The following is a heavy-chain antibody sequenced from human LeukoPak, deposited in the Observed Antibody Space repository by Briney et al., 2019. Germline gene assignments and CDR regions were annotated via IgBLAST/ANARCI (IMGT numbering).Heavy chain of an antibody. Sequence: PGGSLRLSCAASGFTLSTYGMHWVRQAPGKGLEWVAMISYDGNSKQYADLVKGRFTISRDNSKNTLYLQMNSLRTEDTAVYYCARVHSANFITIFGVVTPSYMDVWGQGTTVTVSS. CDR2: ISYDGNSK. J-gene: IGHJ6*02. V-gene: IGHV3-30*03. CDR1: GFTLSTYG. D-gene: IGHD3-3*01. CDR3: ARVHSANFITIFGVVTPSYMDV.